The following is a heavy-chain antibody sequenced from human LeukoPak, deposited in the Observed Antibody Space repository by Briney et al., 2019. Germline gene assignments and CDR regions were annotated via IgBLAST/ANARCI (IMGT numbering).Heavy chain of an antibody. CDR2: IYYSGST. CDR1: GGSISSGGYY. V-gene: IGHV4-31*03. Sequence: PSQTLSLTCTVSGGSISSGGYYWSWIRQPPGKGLEWIGYIYYSGSTYYNPSLKSRVTISVDTSKNQFSLKLSSVTAADTAVYYCARDSIAAAAPDNWFDPWGQGTLVTVSS. D-gene: IGHD6-13*01. J-gene: IGHJ5*02. CDR3: ARDSIAAAAPDNWFDP.